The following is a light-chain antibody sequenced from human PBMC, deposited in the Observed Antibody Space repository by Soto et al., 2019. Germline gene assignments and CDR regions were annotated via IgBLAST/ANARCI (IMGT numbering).Light chain of an antibody. CDR2: DAS. CDR1: QDISNY. V-gene: IGKV1-33*01. J-gene: IGKJ2*01. Sequence: DIQMTQSPSSLSASVGDRVTITCQASQDISNYLNWYQQKPGKAPKLLIYDASNLETGVPSRFSGSGSGTEFTLTISSLQSEDFAVYYCQQYNTWPYTFGQGTELEIK. CDR3: QQYNTWPYT.